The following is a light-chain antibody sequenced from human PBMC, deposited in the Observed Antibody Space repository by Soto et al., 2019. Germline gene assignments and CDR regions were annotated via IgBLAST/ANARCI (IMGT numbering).Light chain of an antibody. CDR3: QQYGASPFT. CDR2: GAS. Sequence: VVLTQSPATLSLSPGVRATLSCRASRHVYINALGWYQQKPGRTPTLLIYGASTRATDIPDRFSATGSGTDFSLTISGVEPEDSAVYYCQQYGASPFTFGPGTRLEI. CDR1: RHVYINA. J-gene: IGKJ3*01. V-gene: IGKV3-20*01.